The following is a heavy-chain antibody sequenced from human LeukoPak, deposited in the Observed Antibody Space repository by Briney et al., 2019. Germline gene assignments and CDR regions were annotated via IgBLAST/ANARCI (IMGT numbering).Heavy chain of an antibody. CDR1: GFTFSSYA. CDR2: ISYDGSNK. V-gene: IGHV3-30-3*01. CDR3: ARVYYYDSSGYSAPDY. Sequence: GGSLRLSCAASGFTFSSYAMHWVRQAPGKGLEWVAVISYDGSNKYYADSVEGRFTISRDNSKNTLYLQMNSLRAEDTAVYYCARVYYYDSSGYSAPDYWGQGTLVTVSS. J-gene: IGHJ4*02. D-gene: IGHD3-22*01.